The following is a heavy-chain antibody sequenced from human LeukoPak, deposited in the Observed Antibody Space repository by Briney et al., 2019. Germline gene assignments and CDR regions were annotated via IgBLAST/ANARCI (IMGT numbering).Heavy chain of an antibody. CDR2: MYHSGST. J-gene: IGHJ3*02. V-gene: IGHV4-38-2*01. D-gene: IGHD3-10*01. CDR1: GYSISSGYY. Sequence: KPSETLSLTCVVSGYSISSGYYWGWIRQPPGKGLEWIGSMYHSGSTYYNPSLKSRVTISVDTSKNQFSLKLSYVTAADTAVYYCARHQVAEWFSDALDIWGQGTMVTVSS. CDR3: ARHQVAEWFSDALDI.